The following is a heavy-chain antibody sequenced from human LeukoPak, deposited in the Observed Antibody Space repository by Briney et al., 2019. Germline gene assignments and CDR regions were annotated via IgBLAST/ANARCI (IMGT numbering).Heavy chain of an antibody. CDR2: IYYSGST. CDR3: ACSAYSYGPFDY. J-gene: IGHJ4*02. Sequence: PSETLSLTCTVSGGSISSSTYFWGWIRQPPGKGLEWIGSIYYSGSTYYNPSLKSRVTISVATSKNQFSLNLSSVTAADTAVYYCACSAYSYGPFDYWGQGTLVTVSS. D-gene: IGHD5-12*01. CDR1: GGSISSSTYF. V-gene: IGHV4-39*07.